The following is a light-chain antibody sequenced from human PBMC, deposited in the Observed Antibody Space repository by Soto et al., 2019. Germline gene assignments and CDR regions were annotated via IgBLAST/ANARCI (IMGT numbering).Light chain of an antibody. CDR2: DAS. CDR3: QQRSNWPPVT. Sequence: EVVLTQSPATLSLSPGERATLSCRASQSVSRHLAWYQQKPGQAPRLLILDASDRANGIPARFSGSGSGTNFTLTISSLEPGDFAVYYCQQRSNWPPVTFGGGTKVEIK. CDR1: QSVSRH. V-gene: IGKV3-11*01. J-gene: IGKJ4*01.